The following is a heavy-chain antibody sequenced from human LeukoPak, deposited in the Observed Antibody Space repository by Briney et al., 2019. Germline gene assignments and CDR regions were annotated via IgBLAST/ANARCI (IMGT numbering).Heavy chain of an antibody. CDR3: ARPAIAAAGKGAFDI. J-gene: IGHJ3*02. CDR1: GGTFSSYA. Sequence: SVKVSCKASGGTFSSYAISWVRQAPGQGLEWMGGIIPIFGTANYAQKFQGRVTITTDESTSTAYMELSSLRSEDTAVYYCARPAIAAAGKGAFDIWGQGTMVTVSS. V-gene: IGHV1-69*05. D-gene: IGHD6-13*01. CDR2: IIPIFGTA.